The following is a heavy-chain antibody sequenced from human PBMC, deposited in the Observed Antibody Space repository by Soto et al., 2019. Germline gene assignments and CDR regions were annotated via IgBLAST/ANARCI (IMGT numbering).Heavy chain of an antibody. CDR1: GGSISTSRSY. Sequence: SETLSLTCSVSGGSISTSRSYWAWIRQPPGKGLEWLANIFYSGSTFYNPSLASRVSVSVDTSKNEFSLKLRSVTAADTAVYYCARQQKTGDPDLWLDPWGRGPRVTVSS. D-gene: IGHD2-21*01. J-gene: IGHJ5*02. V-gene: IGHV4-39*01. CDR2: IFYSGST. CDR3: ARQQKTGDPDLWLDP.